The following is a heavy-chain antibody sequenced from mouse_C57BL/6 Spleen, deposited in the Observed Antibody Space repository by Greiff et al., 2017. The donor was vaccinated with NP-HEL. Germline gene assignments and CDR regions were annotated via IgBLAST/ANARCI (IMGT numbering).Heavy chain of an antibody. CDR2: INYDGSST. V-gene: IGHV5-16*01. D-gene: IGHD1-1*01. Sequence: EVQRVESEGGLVQPGSSMKLSCTASGFTFSDYYMAWVRQVPEKGLEWVANINYDGSSTYYLDSLKSRFIISRDNAKNILYLQMSSLKSEDTATYYCARVGYGSSYAMDYWGQGTSVTVSS. J-gene: IGHJ4*01. CDR3: ARVGYGSSYAMDY. CDR1: GFTFSDYY.